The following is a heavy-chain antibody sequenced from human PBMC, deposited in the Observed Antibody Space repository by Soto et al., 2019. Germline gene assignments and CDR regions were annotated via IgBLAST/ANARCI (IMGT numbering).Heavy chain of an antibody. CDR1: GFTFSSYG. D-gene: IGHD1-26*01. CDR2: ISYDGSNK. Sequence: QPGGSLRLSCAASGFTFSSYGMRWVRQAPGKGLEWVAVISYDGSNKYYADSVKGRFTISRDNSKNTLYLQMNSLRAEDTAVYYCAKVRYSGSYYPGHEYFQHWGQGT. V-gene: IGHV3-30*18. J-gene: IGHJ1*01. CDR3: AKVRYSGSYYPGHEYFQH.